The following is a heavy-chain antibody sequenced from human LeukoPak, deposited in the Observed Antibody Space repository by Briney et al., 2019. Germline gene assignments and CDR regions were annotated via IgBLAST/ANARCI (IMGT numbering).Heavy chain of an antibody. CDR1: GFTFDDYA. D-gene: IGHD3-3*01. CDR2: ISWNSGSI. Sequence: GRSLRLSCAASGFTFDDYAMHWVRQAPGKGLEGVSGISWNSGSIGYADSVKGRFTISRDNAKNSLYLQMNSLRAEDTALYYCAKDKDFGVDPPYYFDYWGQGTLVTVSS. CDR3: AKDKDFGVDPPYYFDY. V-gene: IGHV3-9*01. J-gene: IGHJ4*02.